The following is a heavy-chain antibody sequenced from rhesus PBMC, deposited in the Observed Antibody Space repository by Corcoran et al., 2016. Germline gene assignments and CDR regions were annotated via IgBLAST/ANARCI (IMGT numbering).Heavy chain of an antibody. D-gene: IGHD7-45*01. V-gene: IGHV2-1*01. CDR1: GFSLSTSGMC. Sequence: QVTLKESGPALVKPTQTLTLTCTFSGFSLSTSGMCVGWIRQPSRKTLEWLAHIYWNDDKYYSTSLKSRLTISKDTSKNQVVLTMTNMDPVDTATYYCARSNWGAAFDFWGQGLRVTVSS. CDR3: ARSNWGAAFDF. CDR2: IYWNDDK. J-gene: IGHJ3*01.